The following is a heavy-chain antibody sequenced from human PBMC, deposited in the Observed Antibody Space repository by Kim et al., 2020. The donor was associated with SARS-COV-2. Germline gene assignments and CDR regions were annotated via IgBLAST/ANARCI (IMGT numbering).Heavy chain of an antibody. D-gene: IGHD1-7*01. J-gene: IGHJ3*02. V-gene: IGHV4-4*02. Sequence: SLKSRVTISVDKSKNQFSLKLSSVTAADTAVYYCARDPSLGTGTTGAFDIWGQGTMVTVSS. CDR3: ARDPSLGTGTTGAFDI.